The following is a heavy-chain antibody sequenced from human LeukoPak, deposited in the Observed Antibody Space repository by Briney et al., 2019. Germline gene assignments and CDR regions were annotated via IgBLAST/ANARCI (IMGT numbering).Heavy chain of an antibody. CDR3: AKDMRVGATMNAFDI. Sequence: GRSLRLSCAASGFTFDDYAMHWVRQAPGKGLEWVSGISWNSGSIGYADSVKGRFTISRDNAKNSLYLQMNSLRAEDMALYYCAKDMRVGATMNAFDIWGQGTMVTVSS. CDR2: ISWNSGSI. J-gene: IGHJ3*02. D-gene: IGHD1-26*01. CDR1: GFTFDDYA. V-gene: IGHV3-9*03.